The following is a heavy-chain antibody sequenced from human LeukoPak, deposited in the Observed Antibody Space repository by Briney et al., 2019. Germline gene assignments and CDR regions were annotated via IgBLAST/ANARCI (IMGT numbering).Heavy chain of an antibody. V-gene: IGHV3-53*01. CDR3: ARCGSDYDGGAFDI. CDR2: IYSDRRT. CDR1: GFSVRSHY. Sequence: GGSLRLSCAASGFSVRSHYMSWVRQAPGKGLEWVAVIYSDRRTHYGDSVKGRFTISRDNSNNTQHLQMNSLRGEDTAVYYCARCGSDYDGGAFDIWGQGTVVTVSS. D-gene: IGHD2-21*02. J-gene: IGHJ3*02.